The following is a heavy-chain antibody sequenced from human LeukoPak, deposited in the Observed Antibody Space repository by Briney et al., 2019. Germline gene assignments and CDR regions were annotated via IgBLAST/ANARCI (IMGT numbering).Heavy chain of an antibody. CDR2: INSHVGTT. D-gene: IGHD5-18*01. V-gene: IGHV3-74*01. J-gene: IGHJ4*02. CDR3: ARGGYHAYYFAS. Sequence: WVSRINSHVGTTSSADSVKGRFTISRDNAKNTLYLQMNSLRAEDTAVYYCARGGYHAYYFASWGQGTLVTVSS.